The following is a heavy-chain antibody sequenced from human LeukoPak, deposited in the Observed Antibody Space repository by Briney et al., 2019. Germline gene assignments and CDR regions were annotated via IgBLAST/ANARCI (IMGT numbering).Heavy chain of an antibody. D-gene: IGHD3-10*01. CDR1: GYSISRNYH. Sequence: SETLSLTCNVSGYSISRNYHWGWIRQPPGKGLEWIGTIYHTGSTYYSPSLKSRVTISIHTSKNQFSLKLSSVTAADTAVYYCARRYGSGSSGTFDYWGQGTLVTVSS. CDR2: IYHTGST. J-gene: IGHJ4*02. V-gene: IGHV4-38-2*02. CDR3: ARRYGSGSSGTFDY.